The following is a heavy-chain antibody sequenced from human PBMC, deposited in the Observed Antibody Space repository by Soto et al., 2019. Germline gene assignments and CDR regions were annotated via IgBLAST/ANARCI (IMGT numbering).Heavy chain of an antibody. D-gene: IGHD5-12*01. CDR1: GGTFSSYA. CDR3: ARTARYSGYDNSYFDY. CDR2: IIPIFGTA. Sequence: SVKVSCKASGGTFSSYAISWVRQAPGQGLEWMGGIIPIFGTANYAQKFQGRVTITADESTSTAYMELSSLRSEDTAVYYCARTARYSGYDNSYFDYWGQGTLVTVSS. J-gene: IGHJ4*02. V-gene: IGHV1-69*13.